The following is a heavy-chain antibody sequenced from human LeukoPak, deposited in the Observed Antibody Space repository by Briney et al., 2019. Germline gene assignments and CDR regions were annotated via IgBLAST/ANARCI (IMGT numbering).Heavy chain of an antibody. CDR1: GFTFSNAW. CDR2: IRYDGSNK. D-gene: IGHD3-22*01. J-gene: IGHJ4*02. Sequence: GGSLRLSCAASGFTFSNAWMSWVRQAPGKGLEWVAFIRYDGSNKYYADSVKGRFTISRDNSKNTLYLQMNSLRAEDTAVYYCARGPYYDSSGYYYRGHSIDYWGQGTLVTVSS. CDR3: ARGPYYDSSGYYYRGHSIDY. V-gene: IGHV3-30*02.